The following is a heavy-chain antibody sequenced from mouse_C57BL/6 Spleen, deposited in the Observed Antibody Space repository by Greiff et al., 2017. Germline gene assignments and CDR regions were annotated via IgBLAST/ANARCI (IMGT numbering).Heavy chain of an antibody. Sequence: VQLQQPGPELVKPGASVKISCKSSGYAFSSSWMNWVKQRPGKGLEWIGRIYPGDGDTNYNGKFKGKATLTADKSSSTAYMQLSSLTSEASAVYFWARGGSKGFAYWGQGTLVTVSA. V-gene: IGHV1-82*01. CDR1: GYAFSSSW. CDR2: IYPGDGDT. CDR3: ARGGSKGFAY. J-gene: IGHJ3*01.